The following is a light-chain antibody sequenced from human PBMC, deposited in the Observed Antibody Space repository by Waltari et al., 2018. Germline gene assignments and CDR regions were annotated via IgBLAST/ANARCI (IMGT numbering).Light chain of an antibody. CDR3: QSYDSSLSGSRV. CDR2: CNS. Sequence: QSVLTQPPSVSVAPGQRVTISCTGSSSNIGAGSDVNWYQQPQGTATKLRMYCNSIRPSGVRDRFSGSKSVTSASLAITGLQAEDEADYYCQSYDSSLSGSRVFGGGTKLTVL. J-gene: IGLJ2*01. CDR1: SSNIGAGSD. V-gene: IGLV1-40*01.